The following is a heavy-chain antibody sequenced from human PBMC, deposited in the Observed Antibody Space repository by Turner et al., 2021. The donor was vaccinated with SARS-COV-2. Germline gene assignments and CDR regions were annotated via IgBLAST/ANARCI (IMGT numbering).Heavy chain of an antibody. D-gene: IGHD5-12*01. CDR2: ISWNSASR. CDR1: GFKFDDYA. Sequence: EVQLVESGGGLVQPGRSLRLSCAASGFKFDDYAMHWVRQAPGKGLEWVSGISWNSASRDYADSVKGRFTISRDNAKNSLYLQMNSLRAEDSALYYCAKEALNGYNSHWGRGTLVTVSS. V-gene: IGHV3-9*01. CDR3: AKEALNGYNSH. J-gene: IGHJ4*02.